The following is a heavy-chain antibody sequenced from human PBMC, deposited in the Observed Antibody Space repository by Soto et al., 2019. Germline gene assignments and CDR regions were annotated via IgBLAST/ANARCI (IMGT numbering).Heavy chain of an antibody. D-gene: IGHD6-6*01. V-gene: IGHV4-59*01. J-gene: IGHJ3*02. CDR3: PVIAARPGAAFDI. CDR2: IYYSGST. CDR1: GGSISSYY. Sequence: SETLSLTCTVSGGSISSYYWSCIRQPPGKGLEWIGYIYYSGSTNYNPSLKSRVTISVHTPHNKFSLKLTSVPAADPAVYYCPVIAARPGAAFDIWGQGTMVTVSS.